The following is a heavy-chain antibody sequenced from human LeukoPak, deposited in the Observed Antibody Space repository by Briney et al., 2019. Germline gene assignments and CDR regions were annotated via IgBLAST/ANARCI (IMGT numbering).Heavy chain of an antibody. CDR1: GLTFSSFA. J-gene: IGHJ3*01. Sequence: PGGSLRLSCAASGLTFSSFAMTWVRQAPGKGLEWVLGISGSGSTTYYADSVKGRFTISRDNSKNTLYLQMNSLRVEDTAIYYCAKGGRWDYYDSSHWGQGTMVTVSS. CDR3: AKGGRWDYYDSSH. V-gene: IGHV3-23*01. CDR2: ISGSGSTT. D-gene: IGHD3-22*01.